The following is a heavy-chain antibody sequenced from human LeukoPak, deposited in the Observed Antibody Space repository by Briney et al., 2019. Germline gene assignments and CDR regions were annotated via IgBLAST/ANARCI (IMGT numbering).Heavy chain of an antibody. CDR2: IKQDGGQI. V-gene: IGHV3-7*01. D-gene: IGHD4-17*01. Sequence: GGSLRLSCAASGFTFTDYAMSWVRQAPGKGLEWVANIKQDGGQIYYLESVKGRFTVSRDNAKNSLYLQMNSLRAEDTAVYYCARLGARQMLEYWGQGTLVTVSS. CDR1: GFTFTDYA. CDR3: ARLGARQMLEY. J-gene: IGHJ4*02.